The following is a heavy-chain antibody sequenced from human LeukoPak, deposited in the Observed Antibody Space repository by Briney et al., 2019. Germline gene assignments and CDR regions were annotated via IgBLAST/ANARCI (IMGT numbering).Heavy chain of an antibody. J-gene: IGHJ4*02. CDR2: IKQDGSEK. Sequence: GGSLRLSCAASGFTFSSYWMSWVRQAPGKGLEWVANIKQDGSEKYYVDSVKGRFTISRDNAKNSLYLQMNSLRAEDTAVYYSARDLFQGMVRGVIDYWGQGTLVTVSS. CDR3: ARDLFQGMVRGVIDY. D-gene: IGHD3-10*01. V-gene: IGHV3-7*04. CDR1: GFTFSSYW.